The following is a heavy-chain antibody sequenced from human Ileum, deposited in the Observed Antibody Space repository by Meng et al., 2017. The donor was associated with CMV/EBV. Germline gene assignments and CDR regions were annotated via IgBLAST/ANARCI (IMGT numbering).Heavy chain of an antibody. J-gene: IGHJ6*02. CDR3: ARVKNDLYHPYGMDV. D-gene: IGHD1-1*01. CDR1: GGSISTRDYY. CDR2: IHYRGST. Sequence: SETLSLTCTVSGGSISTRDYYWNWLRQPPGKGLEWIGTIHYRGSTSYNPSLKSRLTTSVDTSKNQFSLKLSSLTAADTAAYYCARVKNDLYHPYGMDVWGQGTTVTVSS. V-gene: IGHV4-39*07.